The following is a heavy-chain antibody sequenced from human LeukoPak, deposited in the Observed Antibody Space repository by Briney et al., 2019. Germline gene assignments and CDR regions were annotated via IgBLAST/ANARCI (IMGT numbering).Heavy chain of an antibody. CDR3: ARDYDSSGYYYVVWYYFDY. CDR2: IKIKIDGGTT. V-gene: IGHV3-15*01. Sequence: GGSLRLSCAASGFTFSHAWMTWVRQAPGKGLEWVGRIKIKIDGGTTVYAAPVKGRFTISRDDSKNTMYLQMNSLRAEDTAVYYCARDYDSSGYYYVVWYYFDYWGQGTLVTVSS. J-gene: IGHJ4*02. D-gene: IGHD3-22*01. CDR1: GFTFSHAW.